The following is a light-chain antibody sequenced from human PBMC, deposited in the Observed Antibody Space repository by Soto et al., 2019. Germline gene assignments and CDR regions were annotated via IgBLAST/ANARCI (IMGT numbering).Light chain of an antibody. J-gene: IGKJ4*01. V-gene: IGKV4-1*01. CDR1: QSVLYSSNNKNY. CDR3: QQYYITPLT. Sequence: DIVMTQSPDSLAVSLGERATINCKSSQSVLYSSNNKNYLAWYQQKPGQPPKLLIYWASTRESGVPDRFSGRGSGTDFNLTISSLQAEDVAVYYCQQYYITPLTFGGGTKVEIK. CDR2: WAS.